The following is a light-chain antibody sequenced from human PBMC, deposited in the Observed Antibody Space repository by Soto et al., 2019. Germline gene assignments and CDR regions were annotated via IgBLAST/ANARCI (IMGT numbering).Light chain of an antibody. Sequence: DIQMTQSPSTLSASVGDRVSIACRSSQRINSSLTWYQQKPGKAPKLLIYDASSLDSGVPSRFSGSGSGTEFTLTINSLQPQDFSAYYCQQYHSYSWTFGQGTKVEIK. CDR2: DAS. J-gene: IGKJ1*01. CDR1: QRINSS. V-gene: IGKV1-5*01. CDR3: QQYHSYSWT.